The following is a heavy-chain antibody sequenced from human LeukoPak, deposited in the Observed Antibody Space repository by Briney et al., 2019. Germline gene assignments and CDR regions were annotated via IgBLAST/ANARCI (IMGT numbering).Heavy chain of an antibody. CDR3: AREVYSSSWYYYGMDV. D-gene: IGHD6-13*01. CDR1: GDSVSSNSTA. V-gene: IGHV6-1*01. CDR2: TYYRSKWYN. Sequence: SQTLSLTCAISGDSVSSNSTAWNWIRQSPSRGLEWLGRTYYRSKWYNDYAVSVKSRITINPDTSKNQFSLQLNSVTPEDTAVYYCAREVYSSSWYYYGMDVWGQGTTVTVSS. J-gene: IGHJ6*02.